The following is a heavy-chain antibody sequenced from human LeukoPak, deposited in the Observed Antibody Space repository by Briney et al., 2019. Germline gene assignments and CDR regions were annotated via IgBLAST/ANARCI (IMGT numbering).Heavy chain of an antibody. CDR3: ARVTHTELSTWFDP. D-gene: IGHD5-18*01. CDR2: IIPIFGSS. CDR1: GGTSTNYA. Sequence: ASVKVSCKASGGTSTNYAINWVRQAPGQGLEWMGGIIPIFGSSNYAQKFQGRVTITSDESTTTAYMELSSLRSEDTAVYYCARVTHTELSTWFDPWGQGTLVTVSS. J-gene: IGHJ5*02. V-gene: IGHV1-69*13.